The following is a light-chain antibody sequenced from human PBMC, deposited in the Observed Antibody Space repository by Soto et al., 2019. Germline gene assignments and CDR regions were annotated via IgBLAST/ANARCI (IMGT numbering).Light chain of an antibody. V-gene: IGKV1-5*03. CDR3: QYWDDYSWT. CDR2: KAS. CDR1: QSITDW. Sequence: DIQMTQSPSTLSASVGDRVTITCRASQSITDWLAWYQQKPGKAPKFLIYKASNLEGRVPSRFSGSGSGTEFTLTISSVQHDDFATYYYQYWDDYSWTFGQGTKVEIK. J-gene: IGKJ1*01.